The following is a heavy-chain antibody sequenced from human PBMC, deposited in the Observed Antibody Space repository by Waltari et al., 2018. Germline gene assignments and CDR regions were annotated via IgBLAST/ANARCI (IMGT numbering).Heavy chain of an antibody. CDR3: AGERGYCSGGSCYSGRFDY. Sequence: QVQLQESGPGLVKPSETLSLTCTVSGGSISSHYWSWIRQPPGKGLEWIGYIYYSGSTNYNPSLKSRVTISVDTSKNQFSLKLSSVTAADTAVYYCAGERGYCSGGSCYSGRFDYWGQGTLVTVSS. CDR2: IYYSGST. J-gene: IGHJ4*02. D-gene: IGHD2-15*01. CDR1: GGSISSHY. V-gene: IGHV4-59*11.